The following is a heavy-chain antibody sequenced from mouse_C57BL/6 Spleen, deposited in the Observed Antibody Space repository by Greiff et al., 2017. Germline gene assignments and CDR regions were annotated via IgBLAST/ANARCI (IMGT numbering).Heavy chain of an antibody. Sequence: EVKLVESGGGLVKPGGSLKLSCAASGFTFSSYAMSWVRQTPAKRLEWVATISDGGSYTYYPDNVKGRFTISRDNAKNNLYLQVSHLRSEDTAMYYCAREAYYSNNYLGYWGQGTTLTVSS. D-gene: IGHD2-5*01. CDR2: ISDGGSYT. CDR1: GFTFSSYA. J-gene: IGHJ2*01. CDR3: AREAYYSNNYLGY. V-gene: IGHV5-4*01.